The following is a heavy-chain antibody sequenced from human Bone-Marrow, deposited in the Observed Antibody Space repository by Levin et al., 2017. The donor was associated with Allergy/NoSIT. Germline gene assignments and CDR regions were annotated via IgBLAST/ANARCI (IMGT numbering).Heavy chain of an antibody. CDR2: IIHVFGTT. D-gene: IGHD3-22*01. CDR3: ARATYYYDRSGYPI. Sequence: AASVKVSCKASGGTFSKFAISWVRQAPGQGLEWMGGIIHVFGTTNYAQKFQGRVTITADESTSTAYMELRSLSSEDTAVYYCARATYYYDRSGYPIWGQGTLVTVSS. J-gene: IGHJ4*02. V-gene: IGHV1-69*13. CDR1: GGTFSKFA.